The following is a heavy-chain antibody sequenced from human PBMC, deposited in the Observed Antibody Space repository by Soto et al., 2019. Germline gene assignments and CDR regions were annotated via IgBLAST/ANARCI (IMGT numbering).Heavy chain of an antibody. J-gene: IGHJ6*02. CDR2: IIPIFGTA. CDR1: GGTFSSYA. Sequence: ASVKVSCKASGGTFSSYAISWVRQAPGQGLEWMGGIIPIFGTANYAQKFQGRVTITADKSTSTAYMELSSLRSEDTAVYYCARDYDLGYCSGGSCYSGGYYYGMDVWGQGTTVTVSS. D-gene: IGHD2-15*01. CDR3: ARDYDLGYCSGGSCYSGGYYYGMDV. V-gene: IGHV1-69*06.